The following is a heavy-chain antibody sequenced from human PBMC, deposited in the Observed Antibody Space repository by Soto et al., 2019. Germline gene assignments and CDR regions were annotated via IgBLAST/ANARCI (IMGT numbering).Heavy chain of an antibody. J-gene: IGHJ4*02. CDR2: INHSGST. CDR3: AREVTNWNYIRFDY. Sequence: SETLSLTCAVYGGSFSGYYWSWIRQPPGKGLEWIGEINHSGSTNYNPSLKSRVTISVDTSKNQFSLKLSSVTSADTAVYYCAREVTNWNYIRFDYWGQGTLVTVSS. V-gene: IGHV4-34*01. CDR1: GGSFSGYY. D-gene: IGHD1-7*01.